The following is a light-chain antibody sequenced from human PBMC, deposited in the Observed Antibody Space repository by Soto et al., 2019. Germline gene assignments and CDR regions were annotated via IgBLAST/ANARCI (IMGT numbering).Light chain of an antibody. CDR2: ATS. J-gene: IGKJ4*01. CDR3: QQTYSTLHT. CDR1: QSISSY. Sequence: DIQMTQTPSSLSASVGDRVTVTCRASQSISSYLNCYQQKPGKAPKLLIYATSSLQSGVPSRFSGSGSGTDFTLTISSLQPEDFATYYCQQTYSTLHTFGGGTKVDNK. V-gene: IGKV1-39*01.